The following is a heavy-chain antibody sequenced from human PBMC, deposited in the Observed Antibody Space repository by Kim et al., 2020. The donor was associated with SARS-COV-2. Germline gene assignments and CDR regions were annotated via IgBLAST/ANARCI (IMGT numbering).Heavy chain of an antibody. Sequence: GGSLRLSCAASGFTFSSYAMHWVRQAPGKGLEWVAVISYDGSNKYYADSVKGRFTISRDNSKNTLYLQMNSLRAEDTAVYYCARVTPDDGGFDPWGQGTLVTVSS. CDR2: ISYDGSNK. CDR3: ARVTPDDGGFDP. J-gene: IGHJ5*02. V-gene: IGHV3-30*04. CDR1: GFTFSSYA.